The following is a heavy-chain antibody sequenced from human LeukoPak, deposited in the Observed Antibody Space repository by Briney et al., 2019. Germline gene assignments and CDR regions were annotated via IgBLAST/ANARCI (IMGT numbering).Heavy chain of an antibody. CDR3: ARGPIIDIAIIPTADEYYYMDV. CDR1: VYTFTSYY. D-gene: IGHD2-2*01. Sequence: ASVKVSCKACVYTFTSYYMHWVRQVPGQGLEWMGRISAYNGNTNYAQKLQGRVTMTTDRSTSTAYMELRSLRSDDTAVYYCARGPIIDIAIIPTADEYYYMDVWGKGTTVTVSS. V-gene: IGHV1-18*04. J-gene: IGHJ6*03. CDR2: ISAYNGNT.